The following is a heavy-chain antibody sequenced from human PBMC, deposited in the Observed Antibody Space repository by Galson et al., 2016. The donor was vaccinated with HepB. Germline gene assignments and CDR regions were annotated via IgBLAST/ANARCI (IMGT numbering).Heavy chain of an antibody. CDR2: IQNYGGSSGNS. V-gene: IGHV4-59*08. J-gene: IGHJ4*02. Sequence: SETLSLTCTVSGGSIRGYYWNWIRQPPGRGLEWIGEIQNYGGSSGNSNYNPSLKGRVAISLDTSTNQISLSLTSVTAADTAIYYCVRLGTAAAVANRRGSIYWGQGTRVTVSS. CDR3: VRLGTAAAVANRRGSIY. D-gene: IGHD6-25*01. CDR1: GGSIRGYY.